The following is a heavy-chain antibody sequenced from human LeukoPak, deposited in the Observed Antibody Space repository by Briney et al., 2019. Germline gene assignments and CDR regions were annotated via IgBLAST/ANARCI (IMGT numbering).Heavy chain of an antibody. CDR3: ARGESSGYYYDWFDP. V-gene: IGHV1-8*01. Sequence: ASVKVSCKASGYTFTSYDINWVRQAPGQGLEWMGWMNPNSGNTGYAQKFQGRVTMTRSTSISTAYMELSSLRSEDTAVYYCARGESSGYYYDWFDPWGQGTLVTVSS. J-gene: IGHJ5*02. D-gene: IGHD3-22*01. CDR1: GYTFTSYD. CDR2: MNPNSGNT.